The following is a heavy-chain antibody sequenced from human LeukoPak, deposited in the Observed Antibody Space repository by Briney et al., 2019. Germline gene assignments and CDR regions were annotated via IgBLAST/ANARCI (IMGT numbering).Heavy chain of an antibody. V-gene: IGHV3-30-3*01. CDR3: ARDRPTYGGNAFSVFDY. CDR1: GFTFSSYP. J-gene: IGHJ4*02. Sequence: PGESLRLSCAASGFTFSSYPMHWVRQAPGLGLQWVAVISHDGSNKYYADSVKGRFTISRDNSKNTLYLQMNSLRAEDTAVYYCARDRPTYGGNAFSVFDYWGQGTLVTVSS. CDR2: ISHDGSNK. D-gene: IGHD4-23*01.